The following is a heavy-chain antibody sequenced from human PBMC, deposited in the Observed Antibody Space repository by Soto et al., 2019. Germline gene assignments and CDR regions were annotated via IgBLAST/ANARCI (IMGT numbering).Heavy chain of an antibody. J-gene: IGHJ6*02. CDR1: GFTLSRYW. CDR2: IKQDGSEK. V-gene: IGHV3-7*01. Sequence: GGSLRLSCAASGFTLSRYWMTWVRQAPGKGLEWVANIKQDGSEKYYVDSVKGRFTISRDNAKNSLYLQMNSLRAEDTAVYYCARRIMNTAVYYYYGMDVWGQGTTGTV. CDR3: ARRIMNTAVYYYYGMDV. D-gene: IGHD3-16*01.